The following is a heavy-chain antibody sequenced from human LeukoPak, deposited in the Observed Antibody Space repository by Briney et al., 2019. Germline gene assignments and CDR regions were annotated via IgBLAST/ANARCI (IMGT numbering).Heavy chain of an antibody. V-gene: IGHV4-38-2*02. CDR2: IYHSGST. D-gene: IGHD5-24*01. CDR1: GYSISSGYY. J-gene: IGHJ6*03. Sequence: SETLSLTCTVSGYSISSGYYWGWIRQPPGKGLEWIGSIYHSGSTYYNPSLKSRVTISVDMPNNQFSLKMSSVTAADTAVYYCARTGDGYNYYNYYYMDVWGKGTTVTVTS. CDR3: ARTGDGYNYYNYYYMDV.